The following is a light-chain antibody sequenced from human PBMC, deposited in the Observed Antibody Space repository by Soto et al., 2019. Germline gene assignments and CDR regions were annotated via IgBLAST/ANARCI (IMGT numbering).Light chain of an antibody. CDR3: QQYNNWPPWT. CDR1: QSVSGN. J-gene: IGKJ1*01. V-gene: IGKV3-15*01. Sequence: IERTQSPATLSVSPGERATLSCRASQSVSGNLAWYQRRPGQAPRLLIYGASTRATGIPARFSGSGSGTEFTLTIISLQSEDSAVYYCQQYNNWPPWTFGQGTKVEIK. CDR2: GAS.